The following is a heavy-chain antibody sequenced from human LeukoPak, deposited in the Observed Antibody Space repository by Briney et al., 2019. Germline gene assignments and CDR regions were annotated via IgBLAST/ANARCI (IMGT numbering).Heavy chain of an antibody. V-gene: IGHV3-23*01. J-gene: IGHJ5*02. CDR2: ISGSGGST. CDR1: GFTFSSYA. CDR3: AKGHYYYDSSGYYH. D-gene: IGHD3-22*01. Sequence: PGGSLRLSCAASGFTFSSYAMSWVRQAPGKGLEWVSAISGSGGSTYYADSVKGRFTISRDNSKNTLYLQMNSLRAEDTAVYYCAKGHYYYDSSGYYHWGQGTLVTVSS.